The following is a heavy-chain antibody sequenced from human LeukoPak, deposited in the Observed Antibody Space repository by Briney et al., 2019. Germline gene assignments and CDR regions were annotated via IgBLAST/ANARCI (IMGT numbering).Heavy chain of an antibody. Sequence: ASVKVSCKASGGTFSSYAISWVRQAPGQGLEWMGWISAYNGNTNYAQKLQGRVTMTTDTSTSTAYMELRSLRSDDTAVYYCARVYHRNLDYWGQGTLVTVSS. J-gene: IGHJ4*02. V-gene: IGHV1-18*01. CDR3: ARVYHRNLDY. CDR1: GGTFSSYA. CDR2: ISAYNGNT. D-gene: IGHD3-16*02.